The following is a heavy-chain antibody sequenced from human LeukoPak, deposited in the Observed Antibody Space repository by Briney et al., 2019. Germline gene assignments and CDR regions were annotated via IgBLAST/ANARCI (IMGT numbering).Heavy chain of an antibody. Sequence: PSETLSLTCTVSGGSISSSSYYWGWIRQPPGKGLEWIGSIYYSGSTYYNPSLKSRVTISVDTSKNQFSLKLSSVTAADTAVYYCARASGYDPFVDYYYMDVWGKGTTVTVSS. CDR1: GGSISSSSYY. J-gene: IGHJ6*03. CDR2: IYYSGST. V-gene: IGHV4-39*07. CDR3: ARASGYDPFVDYYYMDV. D-gene: IGHD5-12*01.